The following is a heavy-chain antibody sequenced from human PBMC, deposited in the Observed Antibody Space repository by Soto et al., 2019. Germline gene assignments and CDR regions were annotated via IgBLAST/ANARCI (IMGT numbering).Heavy chain of an antibody. Sequence: QVPLQQWGGGLLKPSETLSLTCAVYGGSFSGYYWTWIRQPPGKGLEWIGRINQSGSTNLNPSLKTRIIISVDTSKNQFSLRLRSLSAADTAFYYCARSTSMTREVQGDAPGKDFLDSWGQGTLVTVSS. CDR3: ARSTSMTREVQGDAPGKDFLDS. CDR1: GGSFSGYY. J-gene: IGHJ4*02. D-gene: IGHD2-8*01. V-gene: IGHV4-34*01. CDR2: INQSGST.